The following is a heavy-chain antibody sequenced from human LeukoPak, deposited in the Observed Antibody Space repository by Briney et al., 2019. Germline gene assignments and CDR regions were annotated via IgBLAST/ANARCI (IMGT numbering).Heavy chain of an antibody. CDR1: GSTFSSYS. J-gene: IGHJ4*02. CDR2: ISSSSSTI. Sequence: GGSLRLSCAASGSTFSSYSMNWVRQAPGKGLEWVSYISSSSSTIYYADSVKGRFTISRDNAKNSLYLQMNSLRAEDTAVYYCARDWGLRYFDWLPSAGDYWGQGTLVTVSS. D-gene: IGHD3-9*01. V-gene: IGHV3-48*04. CDR3: ARDWGLRYFDWLPSAGDY.